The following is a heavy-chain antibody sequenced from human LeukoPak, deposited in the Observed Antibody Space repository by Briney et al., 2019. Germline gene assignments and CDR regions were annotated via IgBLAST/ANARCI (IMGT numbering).Heavy chain of an antibody. CDR1: GFTFSSYG. D-gene: IGHD6-19*01. V-gene: IGHV3-30*02. J-gene: IGHJ4*02. CDR3: AKRMRYSSGWYEGGGYYFDY. CDR2: IRYDGSNK. Sequence: GGSLRLSCAASGFTFSSYGMHWVRQAPGKGLEWVAFIRYDGSNKYYADSVKGRFTISRDNSKNTLYLQMNSLRAEDTAVYYCAKRMRYSSGWYEGGGYYFDYWGQGTLVTVSS.